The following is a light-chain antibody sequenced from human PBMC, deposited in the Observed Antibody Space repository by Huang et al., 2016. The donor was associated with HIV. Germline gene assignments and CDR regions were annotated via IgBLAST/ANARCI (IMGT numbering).Light chain of an antibody. Sequence: EIVLTQSPATLSLSPGERATLSCRASQSVSTYLVWYNQKPGQAPRLLIYDSSKRATGIPARFSGSGSGTDFTLTISSLEPEDFVFYYCQQRANWPPTFGGGTKVEIK. V-gene: IGKV3-11*01. CDR3: QQRANWPPT. CDR1: QSVSTY. J-gene: IGKJ4*01. CDR2: DSS.